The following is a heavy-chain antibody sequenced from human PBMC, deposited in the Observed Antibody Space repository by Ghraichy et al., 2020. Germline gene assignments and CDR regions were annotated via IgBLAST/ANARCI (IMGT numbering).Heavy chain of an antibody. CDR3: ARDSVPASIPYGVDV. CDR2: ISAGSGVI. J-gene: IGHJ6*02. V-gene: IGHV3-21*01. Sequence: GESLNISCVASGFMFDVYTMNWVRQAPGKGLEWVASISAGSGVIYYAHSVRGRFTPSRDNAKNSLYLQMNALRVEDTAVYYCARDSVPASIPYGVDVWGQGTTVIVSS. CDR1: GFMFDVYT. D-gene: IGHD2-2*02.